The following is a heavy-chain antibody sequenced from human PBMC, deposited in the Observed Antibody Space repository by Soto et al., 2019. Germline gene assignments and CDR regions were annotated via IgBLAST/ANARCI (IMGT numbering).Heavy chain of an antibody. J-gene: IGHJ3*01. CDR2: ISIGSGSI. Sequence: EVHLVESGGGLVQPGGSLRVSCAASGFTFSNYAMNWVRQAPGKGLEWVSYISIGSGSIFYADSVKGRFTFSRDDAKNSLYLQMNTLRDEDTAVYYCVRDDRWAFDFWGQGTMVTVSS. D-gene: IGHD3-22*01. V-gene: IGHV3-48*02. CDR3: VRDDRWAFDF. CDR1: GFTFSNYA.